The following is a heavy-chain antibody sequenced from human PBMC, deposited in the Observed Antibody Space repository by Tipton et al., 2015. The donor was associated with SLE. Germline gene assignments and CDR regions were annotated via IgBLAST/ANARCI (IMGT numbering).Heavy chain of an antibody. Sequence: QVQLVQSGAGVKKPGASVKVSCKASGYTFTSYAMHWVRQDPGQRLEWMGWINAGNGNTKYSQKFQGRVTITRDTSASTAYMELSSLRSEDTAVYYCARDSMDSGSYDYWGQGTLVTVSS. J-gene: IGHJ4*02. V-gene: IGHV1-3*01. CDR3: ARDSMDSGSYDY. D-gene: IGHD1-26*01. CDR1: GYTFTSYA. CDR2: INAGNGNT.